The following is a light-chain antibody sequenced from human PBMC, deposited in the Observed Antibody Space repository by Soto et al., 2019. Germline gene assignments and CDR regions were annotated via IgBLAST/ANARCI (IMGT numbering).Light chain of an antibody. Sequence: DIQMTQSPSSLSASVGDRVTITCRASQSISSYLNWYQQKPGKAPKLLIYAACSLQSGVPSRFSGSGSGTDFTLTISSLQPEDFATYYCQQSYSTPYTFGLGTKLEIK. CDR3: QQSYSTPYT. CDR1: QSISSY. CDR2: AAC. J-gene: IGKJ2*01. V-gene: IGKV1-39*01.